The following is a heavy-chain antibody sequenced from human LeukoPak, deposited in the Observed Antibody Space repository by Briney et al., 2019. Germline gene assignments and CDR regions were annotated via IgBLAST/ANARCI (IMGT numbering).Heavy chain of an antibody. J-gene: IGHJ6*02. CDR1: GGSFSGYY. Sequence: SETLSLTCAVYGGSFSGYYWGWIRQPPGKGLEWIGEINHSGSTNYNPSLKSRVTISVDTSKNQFSLKLSSVTAADTAVYYCARFLKLGYCSGGSCPRYGMDVWGQGTTVTVSS. CDR2: INHSGST. V-gene: IGHV4-34*01. D-gene: IGHD2-15*01. CDR3: ARFLKLGYCSGGSCPRYGMDV.